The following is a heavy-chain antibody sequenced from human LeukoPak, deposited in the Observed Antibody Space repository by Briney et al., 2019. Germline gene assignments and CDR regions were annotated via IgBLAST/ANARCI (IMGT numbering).Heavy chain of an antibody. D-gene: IGHD3-16*02. CDR1: GYTFTSYD. CDR3: ARGRERGAAGRLGQSLNAFDI. V-gene: IGHV1-8*03. Sequence: GASVKVSCKASGYTFTSYDINWVRQATGQGLEWMGWMNPNSGNTGYAQKFQGRVTITRNTSISTAYMELSSLRSEDTAVYYCARGRERGAAGRLGQSLNAFDIWGQGTMVTVSS. J-gene: IGHJ3*02. CDR2: MNPNSGNT.